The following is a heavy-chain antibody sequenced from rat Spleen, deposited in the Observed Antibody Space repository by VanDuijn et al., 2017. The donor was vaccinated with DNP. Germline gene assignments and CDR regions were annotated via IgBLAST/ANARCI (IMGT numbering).Heavy chain of an antibody. CDR2: ISPSGGST. Sequence: EVQLVESGGGLVQPGRSLKLSCAASGFIFSNYDMAWVRQAPTKGLEWVAYISPSGGSTYYRDSVKGRFTMSRYNAKNTLYLQMDSLRSEDTSTYYCTTHGASYGLNWFAYWGQGTLGTVSS. CDR1: GFIFSNYD. J-gene: IGHJ3*01. CDR3: TTHGASYGLNWFAY. V-gene: IGHV5-27*01. D-gene: IGHD1-11*01.